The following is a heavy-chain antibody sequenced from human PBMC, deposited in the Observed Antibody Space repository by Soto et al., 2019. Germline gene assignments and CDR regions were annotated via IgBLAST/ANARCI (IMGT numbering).Heavy chain of an antibody. D-gene: IGHD4-17*01. V-gene: IGHV4-30-4*01. CDR2: ISNSGTT. J-gene: IGHJ5*02. CDR3: AREGVQSLTTVTTPGFDP. CDR1: VGSVSSDSYN. Sequence: QVQLQESGPGLVKPSQTLSLTCSVPVGSVSSDSYNWSWLRQPPGKGLEWVGYISNSGTTNYNPSLKSRLTVSLDTSMNQFSLKLSSVTAADTAVYYCAREGVQSLTTVTTPGFDPWGQGILVTVSS.